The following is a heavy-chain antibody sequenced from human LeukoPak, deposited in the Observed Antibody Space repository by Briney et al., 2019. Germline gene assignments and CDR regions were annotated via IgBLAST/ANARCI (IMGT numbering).Heavy chain of an antibody. Sequence: ASVKVSCTASGYTFTSYYMLWVRQAPGQELEWMGIINPSGGSTSYAQKFQGRVTMTRDTSTSTVYMELSSLRSEDTAVYYCAREGSQGGGYLSRKYYFDYWGQVTLVTVSS. CDR2: INPSGGST. D-gene: IGHD5-18*01. J-gene: IGHJ4*02. CDR1: GYTFTSYY. V-gene: IGHV1-46*03. CDR3: AREGSQGGGYLSRKYYFDY.